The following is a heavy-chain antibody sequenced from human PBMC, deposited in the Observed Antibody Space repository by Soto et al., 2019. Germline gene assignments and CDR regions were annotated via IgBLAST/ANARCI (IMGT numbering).Heavy chain of an antibody. CDR1: GGSISSYY. D-gene: IGHD3-10*01. CDR3: ARSWWFGEQNWFDP. J-gene: IGHJ5*02. CDR2: FYTSWST. Sequence: QVQLQESGPGLVKPSETLSLTCTVSGGSISSYYGSWIRQPAGKGLEWIGRFYTSWSTNYNPSLKSRVTMSVAKSKNQFSRKLSSVTYADTAVYYCARSWWFGEQNWFDPWGQGTLVTVSS. V-gene: IGHV4-4*07.